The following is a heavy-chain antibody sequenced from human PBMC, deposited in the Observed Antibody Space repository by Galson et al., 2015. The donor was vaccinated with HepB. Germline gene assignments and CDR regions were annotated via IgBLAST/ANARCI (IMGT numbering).Heavy chain of an antibody. CDR2: IYYSGST. CDR3: VSGNTMVTFGAFDM. Sequence: LSLTCTVSGGSISNSIYYWGWIRQPPGKGLEWIGEIYYSGSTHYNPSLKSRVTISVDTSKSQFSLKLSSVTAADTTVYYCVSGNTMVTFGAFDMWGQGTMVTVSS. J-gene: IGHJ3*02. D-gene: IGHD4-23*01. CDR1: GGSISNSIYY. V-gene: IGHV4-39*01.